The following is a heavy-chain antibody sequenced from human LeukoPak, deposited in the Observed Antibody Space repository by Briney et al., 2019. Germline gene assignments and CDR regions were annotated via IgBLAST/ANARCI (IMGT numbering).Heavy chain of an antibody. J-gene: IGHJ5*02. V-gene: IGHV4-39*01. Sequence: SETLSLTCSVSGGSFSSSPYNCGWIRQPPGKGLEWIGSIYYIGSTYYNPSLKSRVTLSVDTSKHQSSLKLSSVTAADTAVYYCAMTNGGDLAPWGQGTLVTVSS. CDR2: IYYIGST. CDR1: GGSFSSSPYN. D-gene: IGHD2-21*02. CDR3: AMTNGGDLAP.